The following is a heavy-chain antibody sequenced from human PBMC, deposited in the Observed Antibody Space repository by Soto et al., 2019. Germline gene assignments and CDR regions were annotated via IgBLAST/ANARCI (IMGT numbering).Heavy chain of an antibody. CDR1: GFTFSDYY. J-gene: IGHJ5*02. Sequence: QVQLVESGGGFVKPGGSLRLSCAASGFTFSDYYMSWIRQAPGKGLEWVSYISSGGTTIYYAGSVKGRFTISRDDAKNWLFLQMNSLRPEDTAVYFCATKGGGYYFQFDPWGQGTLVTVSS. CDR3: ATKGGGYYFQFDP. D-gene: IGHD3-22*01. CDR2: ISSGGTTI. V-gene: IGHV3-11*01.